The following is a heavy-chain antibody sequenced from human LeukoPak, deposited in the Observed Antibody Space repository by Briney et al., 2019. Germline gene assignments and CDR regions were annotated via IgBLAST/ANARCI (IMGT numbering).Heavy chain of an antibody. Sequence: EASVKVSCMASGYTFTSYGISWVRQAPGQGLEWMGWISAYNGNTNYAQKLQGRVTMTTDTSTSTAYMELRSLRSDDTAVYYCARGSGAARPGNWFDPWGQGTLVTVSS. CDR2: ISAYNGNT. CDR1: GYTFTSYG. CDR3: ARGSGAARPGNWFDP. D-gene: IGHD6-6*01. J-gene: IGHJ5*02. V-gene: IGHV1-18*01.